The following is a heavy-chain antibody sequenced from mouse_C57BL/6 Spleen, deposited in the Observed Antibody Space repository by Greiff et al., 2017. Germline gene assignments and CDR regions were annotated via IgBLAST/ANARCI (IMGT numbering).Heavy chain of an antibody. Sequence: QVQLQQSGAELVRPGASVTLSCKASGYTFTDYEMHWVKQTPVHGLEWIGAIDPETGGTAYNQKFKGKAILTADKSSSTAYMELRSLTSEDSAVYYCTRMVTRAMDYWGQGTSVTVSS. V-gene: IGHV1-15*01. D-gene: IGHD2-2*01. CDR1: GYTFTDYE. CDR3: TRMVTRAMDY. J-gene: IGHJ4*01. CDR2: IDPETGGT.